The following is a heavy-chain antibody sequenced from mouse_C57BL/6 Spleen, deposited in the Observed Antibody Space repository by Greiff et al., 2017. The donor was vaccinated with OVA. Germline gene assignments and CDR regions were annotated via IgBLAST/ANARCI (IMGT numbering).Heavy chain of an antibody. Sequence: EVKLVESGEGLVKPGGSLKLSCAASGFTFSSYAMSWVRQTPEKRLEWVAYISSGGDYIYYADTVKGRFTISRDNARNTLYLQMSRLKAEDTAMYYCTREGYGNYPNWYFDVWGTGTTVTVSS. CDR1: GFTFSSYA. CDR3: TREGYGNYPNWYFDV. CDR2: ISSGGDYI. V-gene: IGHV5-9-1*02. J-gene: IGHJ1*03. D-gene: IGHD2-1*01.